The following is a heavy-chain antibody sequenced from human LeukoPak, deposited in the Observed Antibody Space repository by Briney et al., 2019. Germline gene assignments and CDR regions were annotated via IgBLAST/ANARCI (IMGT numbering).Heavy chain of an antibody. CDR2: INHGGST. J-gene: IGHJ5*02. V-gene: IGHV4-34*01. D-gene: IGHD6-19*01. CDR1: GGSFSGYY. Sequence: PSETLSLTCAVYGGSFSGYYWTWIRHPPGKGLEWIGEINHGGSTNYNPSLKSRVTTSVDTSKNHFSLKLSSVTAADAAAYYCARAPPYSSGRGTHWFDPWGQGTLVTVSS. CDR3: ARAPPYSSGRGTHWFDP.